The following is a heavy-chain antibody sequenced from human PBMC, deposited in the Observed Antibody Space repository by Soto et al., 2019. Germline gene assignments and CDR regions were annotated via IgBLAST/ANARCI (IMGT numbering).Heavy chain of an antibody. Sequence: SETLSLTCTVSGGSISSYYWSWIRQPPGKGLEWIGYIYYSGSTNYNPSLKSRVTISVDTSKNQFSLKLSSVTAADAAVYYCARDEGYSSSWYHYWGQGTLVTVSS. CDR2: IYYSGST. CDR3: ARDEGYSSSWYHY. V-gene: IGHV4-59*01. D-gene: IGHD6-13*01. CDR1: GGSISSYY. J-gene: IGHJ4*02.